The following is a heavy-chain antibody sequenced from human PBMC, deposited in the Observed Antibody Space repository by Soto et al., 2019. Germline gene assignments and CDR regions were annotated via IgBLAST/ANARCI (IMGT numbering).Heavy chain of an antibody. CDR3: ASRSGLDY. D-gene: IGHD6-19*01. V-gene: IGHV1-46*03. CDR1: GYTFTSYY. CDR2: INHSGGST. J-gene: IGHJ4*02. Sequence: QVQLVQSGAEVKKPGASVKVSCKASGYTFTSYYMHWVRQAPGQGLEWMGIINHSGGSTSYEQKFQGTVTMTRDTSTSTVYMELSSLRSEDTAVYYCASRSGLDYWGQGTLVTVSS.